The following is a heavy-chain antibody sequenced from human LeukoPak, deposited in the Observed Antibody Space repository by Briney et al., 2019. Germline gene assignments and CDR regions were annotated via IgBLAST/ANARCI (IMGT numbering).Heavy chain of an antibody. D-gene: IGHD3-22*01. V-gene: IGHV3-21*01. Sequence: PGGSLRLSCAASGFSFSTKTMNWVRQAPGKGLEWVSSISSSSGYIYYADSVRGRFTIPRDNAENSLYLQMNSLRAEDTAIYYCARETYDSTGNETPVHFDYWGQGTLVTVSS. CDR3: ARETYDSTGNETPVHFDY. CDR2: ISSSSGYI. CDR1: GFSFSTKT. J-gene: IGHJ4*02.